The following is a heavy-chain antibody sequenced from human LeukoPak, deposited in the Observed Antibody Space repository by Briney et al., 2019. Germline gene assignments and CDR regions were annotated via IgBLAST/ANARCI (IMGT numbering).Heavy chain of an antibody. V-gene: IGHV3-30-3*01. CDR3: ASRGLPLEGMVSSGPLFD. CDR1: GFTFNSYA. CDR2: ISYDGSHK. Sequence: PGRSLRLSCAASGFTFNSYALYWVRQAPGKGLEWVAVISYDGSHKYYADSVKGRFTISRDNSKNTLYLQMNSLRAEDTAVYYCASRGLPLEGMVSSGPLFDWGQGTLVTVSS. D-gene: IGHD3-10*01. J-gene: IGHJ4*02.